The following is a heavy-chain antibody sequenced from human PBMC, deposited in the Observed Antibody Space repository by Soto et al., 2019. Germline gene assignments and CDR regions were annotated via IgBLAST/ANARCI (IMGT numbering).Heavy chain of an antibody. CDR2: IYHSGST. CDR3: ARVLPGVVRQQLVRDAFDI. J-gene: IGHJ3*02. V-gene: IGHV4-4*02. D-gene: IGHD6-13*01. CDR1: GGSISSSNW. Sequence: PSETLSLTCAVSGGSISSSNWWSWVRQPPGKGLEWIGEIYHSGSTNYNPSLKSRVTISVDKSKNQFSLKLSSVTAADTAVYYCARVLPGVVRQQLVRDAFDIWGQGTMVTVSS.